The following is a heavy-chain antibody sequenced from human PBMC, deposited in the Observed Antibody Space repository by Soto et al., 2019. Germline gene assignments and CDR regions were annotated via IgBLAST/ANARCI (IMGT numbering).Heavy chain of an antibody. V-gene: IGHV3-49*03. D-gene: IGHD4-17*01. J-gene: IGHJ2*01. CDR2: IRSKAYGGTT. CDR3: TLGDGDYVSSWYFDL. CDR1: GFTFGDYA. Sequence: GGSLRLSCTASGFTFGDYAMSWFRQAPGKGLEWVGFIRSKAYGGTTEYAASVKGRFTISRDDSKSIAYLQMNSLKTEDTAVYYCTLGDGDYVSSWYFDLWGRGTLVTVSS.